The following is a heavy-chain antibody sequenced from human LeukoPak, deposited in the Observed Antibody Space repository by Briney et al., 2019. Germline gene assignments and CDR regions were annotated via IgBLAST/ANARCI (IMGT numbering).Heavy chain of an antibody. V-gene: IGHV1-24*01. J-gene: IGHJ4*02. D-gene: IGHD4-17*01. CDR2: FDPEDGET. CDR1: GYTLTELS. Sequence: VASVKVSCKVSGYTLTELSMHWVRQAPGKGLEWMGGFDPEDGETIYAQKFQGRVTMTEDTSTDTAYMELSSLRSEDTAVYYCATVRFDYGDYMGFDYWGQGTLVTVSS. CDR3: ATVRFDYGDYMGFDY.